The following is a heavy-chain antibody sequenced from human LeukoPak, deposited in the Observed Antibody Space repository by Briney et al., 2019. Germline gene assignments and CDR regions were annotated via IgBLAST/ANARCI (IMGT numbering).Heavy chain of an antibody. V-gene: IGHV1-3*01. J-gene: IGHJ4*02. D-gene: IGHD6-13*01. Sequence: ASVKVSCKASGYTFTTYPMHWVRQAPGQRLEWMGWIIAGNGNTKYSQKFQGRVTITRDTSASTAYMELSSLRSQDTAVYHCATVSGYSSSWFDYWGQGTLVTVSS. CDR2: IIAGNGNT. CDR1: GYTFTTYP. CDR3: ATVSGYSSSWFDY.